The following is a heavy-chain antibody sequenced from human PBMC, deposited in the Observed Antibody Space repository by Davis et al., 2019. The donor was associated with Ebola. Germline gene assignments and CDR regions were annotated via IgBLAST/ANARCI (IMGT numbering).Heavy chain of an antibody. CDR1: GFTFSSYA. CDR2: ISGSGGST. V-gene: IGHV3-23*01. Sequence: PGGSLRLSCAASGFTFSSYAMSWVRQAPGKGLEWVSAISGSGGSTYYADSVKGRFTISRDNSKNTLYLQMNSLRAEDTAVYYCAKVVGASTDYYYYYGMDVWGQGTTVTVSS. D-gene: IGHD1-26*01. CDR3: AKVVGASTDYYYYYGMDV. J-gene: IGHJ6*02.